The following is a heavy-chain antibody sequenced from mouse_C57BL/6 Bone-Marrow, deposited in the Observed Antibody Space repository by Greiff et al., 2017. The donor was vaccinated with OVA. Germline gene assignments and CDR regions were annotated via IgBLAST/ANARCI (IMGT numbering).Heavy chain of an antibody. J-gene: IGHJ2*01. V-gene: IGHV1-42*01. CDR1: GYSFTGYY. CDR3: AGYSNYFDD. D-gene: IGHD2-5*01. Sequence: EVKLMESGPELVKPGASVKISCKASGYSFTGYYMNWVKQSPEKSLEWIGEINPSTGGTTYNQKFKAKATLTVDKSSSTAYMQLKSLTSEDSAVYYCAGYSNYFDDWGKGTTLTVSS. CDR2: INPSTGGT.